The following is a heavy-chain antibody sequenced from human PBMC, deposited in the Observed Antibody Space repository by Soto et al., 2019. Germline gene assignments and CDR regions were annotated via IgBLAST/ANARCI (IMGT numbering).Heavy chain of an antibody. V-gene: IGHV5-51*01. CDR2: IYPGDSDT. Sequence: GESLKISCNGSGYSFTSYWIGWVRQMPGKGLEWMGIIYPGDSDTRYSPSFQGQVTISADKSISTAYLQWGSLKASDTAMYYCARHRRWLQSNDAFDIWGQGTMVT. CDR1: GYSFTSYW. J-gene: IGHJ3*02. D-gene: IGHD4-4*01. CDR3: ARHRRWLQSNDAFDI.